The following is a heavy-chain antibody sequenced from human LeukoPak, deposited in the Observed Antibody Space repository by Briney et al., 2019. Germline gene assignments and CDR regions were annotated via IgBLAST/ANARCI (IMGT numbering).Heavy chain of an antibody. CDR1: GFTFSTSA. Sequence: GGSLRLSCAASGFTFSTSAMHWVRRAPGTGLEYVSAISGNGGRTYYANSVKGRFIISRDNSKNTVFLQMGSLRTADMAVYYCARGEPDCAGDCPYWYLDLWGRGTLVTVSS. J-gene: IGHJ2*01. V-gene: IGHV3-64*01. CDR2: ISGNGGRT. CDR3: ARGEPDCAGDCPYWYLDL. D-gene: IGHD2-21*02.